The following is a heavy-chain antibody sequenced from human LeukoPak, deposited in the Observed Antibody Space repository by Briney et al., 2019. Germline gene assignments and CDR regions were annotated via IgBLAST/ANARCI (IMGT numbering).Heavy chain of an antibody. D-gene: IGHD2-15*01. CDR2: INPNSGDT. V-gene: IGHV1-2*02. Sequence: ASVKVSCKASGYTFTDYYMHWVRQAPGQGLEWMGWINPNSGDTNYAQRFQGRVTMTRDTSISTAYMGLSRLRSDDTAVYYCARGYCSGGSCYSRHFDYWGQGTLVTVSS. J-gene: IGHJ4*02. CDR3: ARGYCSGGSCYSRHFDY. CDR1: GYTFTDYY.